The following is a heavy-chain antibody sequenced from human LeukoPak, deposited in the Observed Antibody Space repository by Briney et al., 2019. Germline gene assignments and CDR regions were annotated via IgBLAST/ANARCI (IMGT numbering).Heavy chain of an antibody. CDR2: ISSSSSYI. J-gene: IGHJ5*02. D-gene: IGHD3-10*01. V-gene: IGHV3-21*04. CDR1: GFTFSSYS. CDR3: ARASWKYYYGSGSYYNEPDNWFDP. Sequence: PGGSLRLSCAASGFTFSSYSMNWVRQAPGKGLEWVSSISSSSSYIYYADSVKGRFTISRDNAKNSLYLQMSSLRAEDTAVYYCARASWKYYYGSGSYYNEPDNWFDPWGQGTLVTVSS.